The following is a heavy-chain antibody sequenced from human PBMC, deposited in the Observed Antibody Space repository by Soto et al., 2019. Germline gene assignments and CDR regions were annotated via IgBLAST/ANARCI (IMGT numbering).Heavy chain of an antibody. CDR1: GFTFSSYS. CDR3: ARDQKHSSGYYYWNYYGMDV. V-gene: IGHV3-21*01. Sequence: GGSVRLACAASGFTFSSYSMNWVRQAPGKGLEWVSSISSSSYIYYADSVKGRFTISRDNAKNSLYLQMNSLRAEDTAVYYCARDQKHSSGYYYWNYYGMDVWGQGTTVTVSS. J-gene: IGHJ6*02. CDR2: ISSSSYI. D-gene: IGHD3-22*01.